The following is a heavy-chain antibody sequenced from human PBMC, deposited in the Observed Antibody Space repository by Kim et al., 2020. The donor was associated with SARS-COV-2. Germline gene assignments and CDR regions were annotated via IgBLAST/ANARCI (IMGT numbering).Heavy chain of an antibody. J-gene: IGHJ6*02. CDR3: TRSPRSIHYYDSSGPYNYYYGMDV. V-gene: IGHV3-73*01. CDR1: GFTFSGSA. CDR2: IRSKANSYAT. D-gene: IGHD3-22*01. Sequence: GGSLRLSCAASGFTFSGSAMHWVRQASGKGLEWVGRIRSKANSYATAYAASVKGRFTISRDDSKNTAYLQMNSLKTEDTAVYYCTRSPRSIHYYDSSGPYNYYYGMDVWGQGTTVTVSS.